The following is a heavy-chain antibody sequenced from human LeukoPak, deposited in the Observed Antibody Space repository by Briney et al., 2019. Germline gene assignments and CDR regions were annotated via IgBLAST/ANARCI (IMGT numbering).Heavy chain of an antibody. CDR2: IYYSGST. V-gene: IGHV4-39*01. J-gene: IGHJ4*02. CDR3: AGANDFWSGYRYYFDY. CDR1: DGSISSSSYY. Sequence: SETLSLTCTVSDGSISSSSYYWGWIRQPPGKGLEWIGSIYYSGSTYYNPSLKSRVTISVDTSKNQFSLKLSSVTAADTAVYYCAGANDFWSGYRYYFDYWGQGTLVTVSS. D-gene: IGHD3-3*01.